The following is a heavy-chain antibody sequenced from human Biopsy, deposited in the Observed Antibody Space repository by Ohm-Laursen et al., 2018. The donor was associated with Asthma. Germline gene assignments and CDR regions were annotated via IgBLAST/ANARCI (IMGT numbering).Heavy chain of an antibody. CDR3: ARASVAASSNWFDP. V-gene: IGHV4-30-4*01. CDR2: IHYSGST. Sequence: SQTLSLTCAVSGASIKTDDHYWSWLRQPPGKGLKWFGFIHYSGSTPYNPSLKGGVTISVDTSKNQFSLKLSSVTAADTAVYYCARASVAASSNWFDPWGQGTLVTVSS. CDR1: GASIKTDDHY. J-gene: IGHJ5*02. D-gene: IGHD6-19*01.